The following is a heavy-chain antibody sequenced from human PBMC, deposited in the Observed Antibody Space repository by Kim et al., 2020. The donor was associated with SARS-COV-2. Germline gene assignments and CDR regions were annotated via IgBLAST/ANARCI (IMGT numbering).Heavy chain of an antibody. Sequence: GGSLRLSCAASGFPFSTYSMNWVRQAPGRGLEWVSTIYTTSDYIYYADSVKGRFTISRDNAKNSLYLQMNSLRVEDTGVYYCARDPQYSGHWYSDSWGQG. V-gene: IGHV3-21*01. CDR1: GFPFSTYS. J-gene: IGHJ4*02. D-gene: IGHD6-13*01. CDR2: IYTTSDYI. CDR3: ARDPQYSGHWYSDS.